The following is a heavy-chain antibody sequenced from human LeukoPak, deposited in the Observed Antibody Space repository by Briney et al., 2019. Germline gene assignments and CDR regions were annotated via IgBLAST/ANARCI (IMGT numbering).Heavy chain of an antibody. V-gene: IGHV4-30-4*01. Sequence: SQTLSLTCTVSGASISSGGYYWNWIRQPPGKGLEGIGYIYYSRSTSYSPSLKSRLTISVDTSKNQFSLKLSSVTAADTAVYYCARDGYNSGYFDNWGQGTLVTVSS. J-gene: IGHJ4*02. D-gene: IGHD5-24*01. CDR3: ARDGYNSGYFDN. CDR1: GASISSGGYY. CDR2: IYYSRST.